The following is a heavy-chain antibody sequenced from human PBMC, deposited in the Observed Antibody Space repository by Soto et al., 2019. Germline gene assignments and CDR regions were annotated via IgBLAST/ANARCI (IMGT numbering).Heavy chain of an antibody. CDR3: ARQITYYYDSSGPVGAFDI. V-gene: IGHV4-61*01. D-gene: IGHD3-22*01. CDR2: IYYSGST. Sequence: SETLSLTCTVSGVPVSSGSNHWSWIRQPPGKGLEWIGYIYYSGSTNYNPSLKSRVTISVDTSKNQFSLKLSSVTAADTAVYYCARQITYYYDSSGPVGAFDIWGQGTMVTVSS. CDR1: GVPVSSGSNH. J-gene: IGHJ3*02.